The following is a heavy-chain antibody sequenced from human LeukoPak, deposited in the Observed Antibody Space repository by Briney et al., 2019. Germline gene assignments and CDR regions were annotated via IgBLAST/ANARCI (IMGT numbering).Heavy chain of an antibody. CDR2: IYYSGST. CDR1: GGSISSSSYY. D-gene: IGHD2-15*01. V-gene: IGHV4-39*07. J-gene: IGHJ4*02. Sequence: SETLSLTCTVSGGSISSSSYYWGWIRQPPGKGLEWIGSIYYSGSTYYNPSLKSRVTISVDTSKNQFSLKLSSVTAADTAVYYCARFNTKLPYSYYFDYWGQGTQVTVSS. CDR3: ARFNTKLPYSYYFDY.